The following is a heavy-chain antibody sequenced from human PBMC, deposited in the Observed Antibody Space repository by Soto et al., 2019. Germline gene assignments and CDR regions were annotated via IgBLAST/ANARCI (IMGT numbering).Heavy chain of an antibody. CDR3: VRGRTGSNRSMDV. D-gene: IGHD3-16*02. Sequence: EVQLVESGGSLVQPGRSLRLSCAASGFTFDDYAMHWARQAPGKGLEWVSGITWNNNNIGYADSVKGRFTISRDNAKNSLYLQMNSLSAEDTALYYCVRGRTGSNRSMDVWGQGTTVTVSS. CDR2: ITWNNNNI. CDR1: GFTFDDYA. J-gene: IGHJ6*02. V-gene: IGHV3-9*01.